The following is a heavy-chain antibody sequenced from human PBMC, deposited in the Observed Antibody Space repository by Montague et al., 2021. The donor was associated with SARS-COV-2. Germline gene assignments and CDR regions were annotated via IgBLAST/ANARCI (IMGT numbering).Heavy chain of an antibody. D-gene: IGHD3-9*01. CDR3: ARGSYEILRYGMDV. V-gene: IGHV4-59*13. CDR2: IYYSGST. J-gene: IGHJ6*02. Sequence: SETLSLTCTVSGGSISSYYWSWIRQPPGKGLEWIGYIYYSGSTNYNPSLKSRITISLGTSKNQFSPKLSSVTAADTAVYYCARGSYEILRYGMDVWGQGTTVTVSS. CDR1: GGSISSYY.